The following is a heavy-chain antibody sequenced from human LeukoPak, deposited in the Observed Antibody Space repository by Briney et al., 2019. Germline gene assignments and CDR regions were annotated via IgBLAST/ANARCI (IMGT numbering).Heavy chain of an antibody. CDR1: EFTISRYW. V-gene: IGHV3-74*01. J-gene: IGHJ3*02. CDR2: INNDGSIT. Sequence: GGSLRLSCATSEFTISRYWMHWVRQAPGKGLVWVSNINNDGSITTYADSVKGRFTISRDNVKNTLFLQMNSLGAEDTALYYCARGWNTTPRSGFDIWGLGTMVTVSS. CDR3: ARGWNTTPRSGFDI. D-gene: IGHD1/OR15-1a*01.